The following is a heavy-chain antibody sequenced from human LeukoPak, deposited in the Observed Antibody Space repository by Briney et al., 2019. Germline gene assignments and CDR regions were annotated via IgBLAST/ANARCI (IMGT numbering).Heavy chain of an antibody. V-gene: IGHV3-73*01. CDR2: IRSKANSYAT. Sequence: GGSLKLSCAASGFTFSGSAMHWVRQASGKGLEWAGRIRSKANSYATAYAASVRGRFTISRDDSKNTAYLQMNSLKTEDTAVYYCTRPGPERAYCGGDCFRLLYGMDVWGQGTTVTVSS. CDR1: GFTFSGSA. J-gene: IGHJ6*02. CDR3: TRPGPERAYCGGDCFRLLYGMDV. D-gene: IGHD2-21*02.